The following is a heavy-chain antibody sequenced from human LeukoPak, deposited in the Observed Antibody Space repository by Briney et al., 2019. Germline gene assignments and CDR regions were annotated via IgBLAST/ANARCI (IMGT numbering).Heavy chain of an antibody. D-gene: IGHD6-13*01. CDR2: INHSGST. Sequence: SETLSLTCTVSGYSISSGYYWGWIRQPPGKGLEWIGEINHSGSTNYNPSLKSRVTISVDTSKNQFSLKLSSVTAADTAVYYCARHVSSSWYGDWFDPWGQGTLVTVSS. CDR1: GYSISSGYY. J-gene: IGHJ5*02. V-gene: IGHV4-38-2*02. CDR3: ARHVSSSWYGDWFDP.